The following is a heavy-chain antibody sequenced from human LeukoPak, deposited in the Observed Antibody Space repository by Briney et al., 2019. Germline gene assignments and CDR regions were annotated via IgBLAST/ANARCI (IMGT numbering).Heavy chain of an antibody. CDR3: AKAYGDYPPGTVDY. J-gene: IGHJ4*02. V-gene: IGHV3-23*01. CDR2: ISGSGGST. D-gene: IGHD4-17*01. CDR1: GFTFSSYG. Sequence: AGGSLRLSCGASGFTFSSYGMSWGRQAPGKGLEWVSAISGSGGSTYYADSVKGRFTISRDNSKNTLYLQMNSLRAEDTAVYYCAKAYGDYPPGTVDYWGQGTLVTVSS.